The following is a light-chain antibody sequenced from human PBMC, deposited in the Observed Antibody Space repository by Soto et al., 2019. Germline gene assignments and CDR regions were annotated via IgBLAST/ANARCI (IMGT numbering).Light chain of an antibody. Sequence: DVVMTQSPLSLPVTLGQSASISCTSSQSLVYADGNTYLNWLQQRPGRSPRRLIYKVFNRDSGVPDRLSGSASGSEFTLTISRVEAEDIGVYYCMQTAHWPYTFGRGTKLEIK. J-gene: IGKJ2*01. V-gene: IGKV2-30*01. CDR2: KVF. CDR3: MQTAHWPYT. CDR1: QSLVYADGNTY.